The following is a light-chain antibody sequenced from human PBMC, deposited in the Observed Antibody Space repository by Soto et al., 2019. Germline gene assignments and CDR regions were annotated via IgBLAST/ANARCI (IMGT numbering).Light chain of an antibody. CDR1: QDISSY. CDR2: TAT. J-gene: IGKJ4*01. CDR3: QQLNSYPHT. Sequence: DIQLTQSPSFLSASVGDRVTITCQASQDISSYLAWYQQKPGKAPKLLIYTATTLQSGVPSRFSGSGSGTEFTLTISSLQPEDFASYYCQQLNSYPHTFGGGTNVEIK. V-gene: IGKV1-9*01.